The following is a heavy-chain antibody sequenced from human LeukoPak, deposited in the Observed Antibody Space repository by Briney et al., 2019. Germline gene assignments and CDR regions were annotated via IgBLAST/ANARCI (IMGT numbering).Heavy chain of an antibody. CDR2: IIPIFGTA. D-gene: IGHD6-19*01. CDR3: ARDRSAVAGKGYFDY. V-gene: IGHV1-69*13. Sequence: SVKVSCKASGYTFTSYDINWVRQAPGQGLEWMGGIIPIFGTANYAQKFQGRVTITADESTSTAYMELSSLRSEDTAVYYCARDRSAVAGKGYFDYWGQGTLVTVSS. J-gene: IGHJ4*02. CDR1: GYTFTSYD.